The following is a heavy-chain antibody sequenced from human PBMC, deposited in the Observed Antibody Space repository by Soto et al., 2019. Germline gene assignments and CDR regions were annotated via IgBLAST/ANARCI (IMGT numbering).Heavy chain of an antibody. CDR1: GGSFSGYY. CDR3: ARINPGVVVAATPKTYFDY. V-gene: IGHV4-34*01. J-gene: IGHJ4*02. CDR2: INHSGST. D-gene: IGHD2-15*01. Sequence: SETLSLTCAVYGGSFSGYYWSWIRQPPGKGLEWIGEINHSGSTNYNPSLKSRVTISVDTSKNQFSLKLSSVTAADTAVYYCARINPGVVVAATPKTYFDYWGQGTLVTVSS.